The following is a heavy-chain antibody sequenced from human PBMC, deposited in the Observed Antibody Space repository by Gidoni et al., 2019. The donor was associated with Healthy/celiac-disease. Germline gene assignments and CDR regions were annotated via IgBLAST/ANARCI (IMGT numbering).Heavy chain of an antibody. Sequence: QVQLVQSGAEVKKSGASVKVSCKASGYSFTSYVMHWVRQAPGQRLEWMGWINAGNGNTKYSQKFQGRVTITRDTSASTAYMELSSLRSEDTAVYYCATSACTNGVCYGMDVWGQGTTVTVSS. CDR3: ATSACTNGVCYGMDV. J-gene: IGHJ6*02. D-gene: IGHD2-8*01. V-gene: IGHV1-3*01. CDR2: INAGNGNT. CDR1: GYSFTSYV.